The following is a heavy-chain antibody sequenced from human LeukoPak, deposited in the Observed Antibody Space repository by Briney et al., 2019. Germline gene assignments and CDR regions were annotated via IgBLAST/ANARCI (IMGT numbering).Heavy chain of an antibody. D-gene: IGHD3-22*01. CDR1: GGSFSGYY. J-gene: IGHJ6*02. CDR2: INQSGST. CDR3: ARVGITRYYDSSGYYRKDYYYYGMDV. Sequence: SSETLSLTCAVYGGSFSGYYWSWTRQPPGKGREWIGEINQSGSTNYNPSLKSLVTISVDTSKNQFSLKLSSVTAADTAVYYCARVGITRYYDSSGYYRKDYYYYGMDVWGQGTTVTVSS. V-gene: IGHV4-34*01.